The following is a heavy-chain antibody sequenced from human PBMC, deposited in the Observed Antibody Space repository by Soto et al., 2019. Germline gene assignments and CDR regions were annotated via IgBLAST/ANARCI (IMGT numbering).Heavy chain of an antibody. V-gene: IGHV1-69*02. CDR1: GGTFSRYT. Sequence: QVQLVQSGAEVKKPGSSVKVSCKASGGTFSRYTISCVRQAPGQGLERMGRIIPIHGIANYPQKFQGRVTITADKSTSTAYMELSSLRSEDTAVYYGARQADDGDYVDAFDIWGLGTMGTVSA. D-gene: IGHD4-17*01. CDR2: IIPIHGIA. J-gene: IGHJ3*02. CDR3: ARQADDGDYVDAFDI.